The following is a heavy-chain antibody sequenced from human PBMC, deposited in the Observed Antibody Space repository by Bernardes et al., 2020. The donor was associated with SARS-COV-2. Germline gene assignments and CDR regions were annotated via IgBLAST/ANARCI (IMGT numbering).Heavy chain of an antibody. Sequence: GGSLRLSCVASGFTFSSSHMKWVRQAPGKGLECVSYISSGSYTIHYADSVKGRFTISRDNAKNSLYLQMNSLRAEDTAVYYCAKNSGSLLWLHQARPLDFWGQGALVTVSS. CDR1: GFTFSSSH. D-gene: IGHD3-10*01. V-gene: IGHV3-48*01. CDR3: AKNSGSLLWLHQARPLDF. CDR2: ISSGSYTI. J-gene: IGHJ4*02.